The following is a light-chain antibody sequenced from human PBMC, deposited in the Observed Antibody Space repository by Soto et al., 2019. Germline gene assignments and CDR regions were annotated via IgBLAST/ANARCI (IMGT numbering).Light chain of an antibody. J-gene: IGKJ1*01. Sequence: EIVMTQSPVTLSVSPGERATLSCSASQSISSNLAWYQQKPGQAPSLLIYGAFTRATGIPARFSGTGSGTEFTLTINSLQSEDFALYYCQQYNDWPLTFGQGTKVDIK. CDR3: QQYNDWPLT. V-gene: IGKV3-15*01. CDR2: GAF. CDR1: QSISSN.